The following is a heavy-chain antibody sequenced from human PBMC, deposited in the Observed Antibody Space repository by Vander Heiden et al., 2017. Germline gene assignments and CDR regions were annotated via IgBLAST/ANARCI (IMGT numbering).Heavy chain of an antibody. Sequence: QVQLQQSGPGLVKPSQTLSPTCGISGGSVSNNSAAWNWIRQSPSRGLEWLGKTYYRSEWYYDYAGSVKSRITIKPDTPKNQFSLQLNSVTPEDTAVYYCSRATFGSGWGIDFWGQGTMVTVSS. J-gene: IGHJ4*02. CDR3: SRATFGSGWGIDF. CDR1: GGSVSNNSAA. CDR2: TYYRSEWYY. V-gene: IGHV6-1*01. D-gene: IGHD6-19*01.